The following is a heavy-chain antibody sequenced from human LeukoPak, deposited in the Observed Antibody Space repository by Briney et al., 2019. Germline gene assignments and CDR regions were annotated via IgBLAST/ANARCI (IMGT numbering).Heavy chain of an antibody. Sequence: GGSLSLSCAASGFTFSSYAMSWVRQAPGKGLEWVSAISGSGGSTYYADSVKGRFTTSRDNSKNTLYLQTNSLRAEDTAVYYCAKALWGYCSSTSCNHAFDIWGQGTMVTVSS. CDR1: GFTFSSYA. CDR2: ISGSGGST. V-gene: IGHV3-23*01. J-gene: IGHJ3*02. CDR3: AKALWGYCSSTSCNHAFDI. D-gene: IGHD2-2*01.